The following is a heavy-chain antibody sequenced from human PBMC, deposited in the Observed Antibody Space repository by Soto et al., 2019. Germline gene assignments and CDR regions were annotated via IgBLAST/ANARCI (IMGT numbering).Heavy chain of an antibody. J-gene: IGHJ4*02. CDR1: GGTFSSYT. Sequence: QVQLVQSGAEVKKPGSSVKVSCKASGGTFSSYTISWVRQAPGQGLEWMGRIIPILGIANYAQKFQGRVTITADKSTSTAYMELSSLSSEDTAVYYCARGGRYCSGGSCYSDWGQGTLVTVSS. CDR3: ARGGRYCSGGSCYSD. CDR2: IIPILGIA. V-gene: IGHV1-69*02. D-gene: IGHD2-15*01.